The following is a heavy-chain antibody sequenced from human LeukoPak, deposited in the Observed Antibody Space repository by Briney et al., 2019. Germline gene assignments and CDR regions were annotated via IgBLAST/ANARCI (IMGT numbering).Heavy chain of an antibody. J-gene: IGHJ4*02. Sequence: SETLSLTCTVSGGSISSSSYYWGWIRQPPGKGLEWIGSIYYSGSTYYNPSLKSRVTISVDTSKNQFSLKLSSVTAADTAVYYCARASWGITMVRGVTFDYWGQGTLVTVSS. CDR3: ARASWGITMVRGVTFDY. CDR2: IYYSGST. D-gene: IGHD3-10*01. CDR1: GGSISSSSYY. V-gene: IGHV4-39*07.